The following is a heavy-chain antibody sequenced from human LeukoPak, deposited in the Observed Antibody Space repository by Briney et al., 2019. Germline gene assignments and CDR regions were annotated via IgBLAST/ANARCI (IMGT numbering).Heavy chain of an antibody. Sequence: SGGSLRLSCAASGFTFSTYAMSWVRQAPGKGLEWVSGISGSGGSTYYADSVKGRFTISRDNSKNTLYLQMKSLRAEDTAVYYCAKDRKYQLLIRSNTFDYWGQGSLVTVSS. J-gene: IGHJ4*02. D-gene: IGHD2-2*01. CDR2: ISGSGGST. CDR1: GFTFSTYA. CDR3: AKDRKYQLLIRSNTFDY. V-gene: IGHV3-23*01.